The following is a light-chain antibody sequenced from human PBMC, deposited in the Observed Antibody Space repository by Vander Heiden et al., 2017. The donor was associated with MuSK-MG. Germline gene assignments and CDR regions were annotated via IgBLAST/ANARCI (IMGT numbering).Light chain of an antibody. CDR2: SNN. J-gene: IGLJ3*02. V-gene: IGLV1-47*02. CDR3: AAWDDSLSGWV. CDR1: GANIGSNY. Sequence: QAVLTQPPSASGTPGQRVTNSCSVSGANIGSNYVYWYQQLPGTAPKLLIYSNNQRPSGVPDRFSGSKSGTSASLAISGLRSEDEADYYCAAWDDSLSGWVFGGGTKLTVL.